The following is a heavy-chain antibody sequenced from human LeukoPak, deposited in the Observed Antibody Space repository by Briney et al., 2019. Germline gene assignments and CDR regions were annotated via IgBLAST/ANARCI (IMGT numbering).Heavy chain of an antibody. Sequence: GGSLRLSCAASGFTFSNYRMNWVRQAPGKGLEWVSSISSSSIYIYYTDSLKGRFTISRDNAKNSLYLQMNSLRAEDTAVYYCAREKYSSSSSYYYYYMDVWGKGTTVTVSS. V-gene: IGHV3-21*01. J-gene: IGHJ6*03. CDR1: GFTFSNYR. CDR3: AREKYSSSSSYYYYYMDV. D-gene: IGHD6-6*01. CDR2: ISSSSIYI.